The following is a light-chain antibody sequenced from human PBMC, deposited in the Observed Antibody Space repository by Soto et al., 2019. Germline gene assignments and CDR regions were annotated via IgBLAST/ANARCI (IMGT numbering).Light chain of an antibody. V-gene: IGLV2-14*03. CDR2: DVS. Sequence: QSALTQPASVSESPGQSLTISCTGTSSDVGAYNYVAWYQQHPDKAPKLMFYDVSHRPSGVSDRFSGSKSGNTASLTISGLQDEDEADYYCSSYTRGSTLIFGGGTKLTVL. CDR3: SSYTRGSTLI. J-gene: IGLJ2*01. CDR1: SSDVGAYNY.